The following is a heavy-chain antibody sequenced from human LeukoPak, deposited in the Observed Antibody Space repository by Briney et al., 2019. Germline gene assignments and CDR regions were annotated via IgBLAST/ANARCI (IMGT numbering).Heavy chain of an antibody. Sequence: PETLSLTCTVSGGSISSYYWSWIRQPPGKGLEWIGYIYYRGSTNYNPSLKRRVTISVDTSKNQFSLKLSSVTAADTAVYYCARDSGPLAFDIWGQGTMVTVSS. V-gene: IGHV4-59*01. CDR1: GGSISSYY. J-gene: IGHJ3*02. CDR3: ARDSGPLAFDI. D-gene: IGHD6-19*01. CDR2: IYYRGST.